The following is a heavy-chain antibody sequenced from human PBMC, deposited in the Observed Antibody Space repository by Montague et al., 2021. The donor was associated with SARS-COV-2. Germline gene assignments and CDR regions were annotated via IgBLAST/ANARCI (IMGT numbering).Heavy chain of an antibody. CDR3: AHRIARHYDTSAYLWCPFDF. J-gene: IGHJ4*02. Sequence: PALVKPTQTLTLTCTFSGFSLSTTGVGVGWIRQPPGKALEWLALIYWGDDKRYSPSLKSRLTITKDTSKNQVVLTMTNMDPVDTATYHCAHRIARHYDTSAYLWCPFDFWGQGTLVTVSS. D-gene: IGHD3-22*01. CDR2: IYWGDDK. V-gene: IGHV2-5*02. CDR1: GFSLSTTGVG.